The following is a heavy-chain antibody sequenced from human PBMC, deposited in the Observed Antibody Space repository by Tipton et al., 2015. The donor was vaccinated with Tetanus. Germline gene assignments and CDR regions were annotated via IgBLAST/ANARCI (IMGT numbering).Heavy chain of an antibody. CDR3: ARRGEARANWFDS. V-gene: IGHV3-33*01. CDR1: GFIFNSYG. J-gene: IGHJ5*01. Sequence: SLRLSCATSGFIFNSYGIHWVRQAPGKGLEWVAVTWSHGGNIYYADSVKGRFVVSRDNAKNSLYLQMNTLRDDDTAVYYCARRGEARANWFDSWGQGTLVTVSS. CDR2: TWSHGGNI. D-gene: IGHD2-21*01.